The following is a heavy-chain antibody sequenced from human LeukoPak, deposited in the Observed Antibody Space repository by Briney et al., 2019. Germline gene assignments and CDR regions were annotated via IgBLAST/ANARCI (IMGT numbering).Heavy chain of an antibody. Sequence: VASVKVSCKASGYKFTNYVMHWVRQTPGQRLEWMGWINTANGNTNCSQKFQGRVTITGDTPATTVFMELTSLRSEDTAVYYCAREVAIWGQGTLVTVSS. CDR1: GYKFTNYV. CDR2: INTANGNT. CDR3: AREVAI. J-gene: IGHJ4*02. V-gene: IGHV1-3*04.